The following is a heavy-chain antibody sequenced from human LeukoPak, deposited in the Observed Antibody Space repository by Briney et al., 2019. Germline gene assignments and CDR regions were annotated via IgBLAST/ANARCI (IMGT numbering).Heavy chain of an antibody. CDR2: IYHSGST. V-gene: IGHV4-30-2*01. CDR3: ARDKGTFDI. Sequence: SQTLSLTCAVSGGSISSGGYSWSWIWQPPGKGLEWIGYIYHSGSTYYNSSLKSRVTISVDRSKNQFSLKLSSVTAADTAVYYCARDKGTFDIWGQGTMVTVSS. J-gene: IGHJ3*02. CDR1: GGSISSGGYS.